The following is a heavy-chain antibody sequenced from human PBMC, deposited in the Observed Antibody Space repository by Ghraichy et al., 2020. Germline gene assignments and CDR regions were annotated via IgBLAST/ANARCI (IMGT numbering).Heavy chain of an antibody. CDR2: IYPDNFET. J-gene: IGHJ6*02. Sequence: KVSCKASGYSFASNWVGWVRQMRGEGLQWMGIIYPDNFETRYSPSFQGQVTISADRSINTAYLQWSSLKTSDTAIYYCATMRGYYYGLDVWGQGTTVTVS. CDR1: GYSFASNW. V-gene: IGHV5-51*01. CDR3: ATMRGYYYGLDV.